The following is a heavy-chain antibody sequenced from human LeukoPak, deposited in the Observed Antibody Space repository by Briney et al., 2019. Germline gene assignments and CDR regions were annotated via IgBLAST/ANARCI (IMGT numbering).Heavy chain of an antibody. D-gene: IGHD3-22*01. J-gene: IGHJ2*01. V-gene: IGHV4-31*03. CDR1: GGXISSGGYY. CDR2: IYYSGST. Sequence: SQTLSLTCTVSGGXISSGGYYWSWIRQHPGKGLQWIGYIYYSGSTYYNPSLKSRVTISVDTSKNQFSLKLSSVTAADTAVYYCARGHYYDSSGYYNYWYFDLWGRGTLVTVSS. CDR3: ARGHYYDSSGYYNYWYFDL.